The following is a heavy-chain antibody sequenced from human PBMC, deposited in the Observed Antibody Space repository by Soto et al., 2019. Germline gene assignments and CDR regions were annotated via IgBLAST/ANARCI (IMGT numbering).Heavy chain of an antibody. V-gene: IGHV3-64*01. CDR1: GFTFSSYA. CDR3: ARLDLLRAFDI. Sequence: GGSLRLSCAASGFTFSSYAMHWVRQAPGKGLEYVSAISSNGGSTYYANSVKGRFTISRDNSKNTLYLQMGSLRAEDMAVYYCARLDLLRAFDIWGQGTMVTV. J-gene: IGHJ3*02. D-gene: IGHD1-1*01. CDR2: ISSNGGST.